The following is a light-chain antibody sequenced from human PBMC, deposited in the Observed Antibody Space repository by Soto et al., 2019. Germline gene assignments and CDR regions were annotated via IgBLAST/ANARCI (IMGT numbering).Light chain of an antibody. CDR1: SSDVGGYNF. J-gene: IGLJ2*01. Sequence: QSVLTQPASVSGSPGQSITISCTGTSSDVGGYNFVSWYQHHPGKAPKLMIYDVSNRPSGVSNRFSGSKSGNMASLTISGLQAEDEAGYYCGSYTSSSTLVFGGGTQLTVL. V-gene: IGLV2-14*03. CDR3: GSYTSSSTLV. CDR2: DVS.